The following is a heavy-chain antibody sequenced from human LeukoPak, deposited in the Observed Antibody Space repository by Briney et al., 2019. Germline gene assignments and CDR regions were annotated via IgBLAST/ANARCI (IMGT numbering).Heavy chain of an antibody. V-gene: IGHV3-30*02. Sequence: PGGSLRLSCAASGFTFSSYGMHWVRQAPGKGLEWVAFIRYDGSNKYYADSVKGRFTISRDNSKNTLYLQMNSLRAEDTAVYYCAKDGGYCSSTSCYYYYYYYMDVWGKGTTVTVSS. J-gene: IGHJ6*03. CDR2: IRYDGSNK. CDR1: GFTFSSYG. CDR3: AKDGGYCSSTSCYYYYYYYMDV. D-gene: IGHD2-2*01.